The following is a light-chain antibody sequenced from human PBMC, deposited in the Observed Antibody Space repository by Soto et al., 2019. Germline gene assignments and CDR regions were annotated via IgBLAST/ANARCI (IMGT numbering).Light chain of an antibody. Sequence: QSVLTQPASVSVSPGQSITISCTGTSSDVGGYDSGSWYHQHPGKAPKLLIYGVSNRPSGVSNRFSGSKSGNTASLTISGLQAEDEADYYCSSYTHGITHVFGGGTELAVL. CDR3: SSYTHGITHV. CDR2: GVS. J-gene: IGLJ3*02. V-gene: IGLV2-14*03. CDR1: SSDVGGYDS.